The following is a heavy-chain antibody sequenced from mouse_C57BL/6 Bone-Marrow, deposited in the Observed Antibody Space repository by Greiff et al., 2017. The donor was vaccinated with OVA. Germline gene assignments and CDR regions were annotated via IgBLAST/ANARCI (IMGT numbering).Heavy chain of an antibody. CDR1: GYAFSSSW. J-gene: IGHJ4*01. V-gene: IGHV1-82*01. D-gene: IGHD3-2*02. CDR3: ARDSSGPSMDY. CDR2: IYPGDGDT. Sequence: QVQLQQSGPELVKPGASVKISCKASGYAFSSSWMNWVKQRPGKGLEWIGRIYPGDGDTNYNGKFKGKATLTADKSSSTAYMQLSSLTSEDSAVYFCARDSSGPSMDYWGQGTSVTVSS.